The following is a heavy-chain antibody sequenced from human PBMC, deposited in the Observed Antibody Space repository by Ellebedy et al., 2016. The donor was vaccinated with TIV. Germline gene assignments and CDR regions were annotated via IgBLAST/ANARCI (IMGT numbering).Heavy chain of an antibody. CDR1: GFTFNTYA. V-gene: IGHV3-23*01. Sequence: GESLKISCADSGFTFNTYAMSWVRQAPGKGLEWVSHISGSGVTTYYADSVKGRSTISRDISRNTLYLQMNSRRAEDTAVYYCAKDRALGYCTGGSCNTKWGQGTLVTVSS. J-gene: IGHJ4*02. CDR3: AKDRALGYCTGGSCNTK. D-gene: IGHD2-15*01. CDR2: ISGSGVTT.